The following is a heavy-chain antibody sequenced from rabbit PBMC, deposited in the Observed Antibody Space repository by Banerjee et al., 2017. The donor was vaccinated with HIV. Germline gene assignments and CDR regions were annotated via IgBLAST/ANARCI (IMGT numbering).Heavy chain of an antibody. V-gene: IGHV1S45*01. J-gene: IGHJ4*01. Sequence: QQQLEESGGGLVKPEGSLTLTCKGSGFSFSSGLPMCWVRQAPGKGLEWIACIDTGSGSAYYANWAKGRFTISKTSSTTVTLQMTSLTAADTATYFCARDAGGDGYSNDLWGPGTLVTVS. D-gene: IGHD7-1*01. CDR1: GFSFSSGLP. CDR2: IDTGSGSA. CDR3: ARDAGGDGYSNDL.